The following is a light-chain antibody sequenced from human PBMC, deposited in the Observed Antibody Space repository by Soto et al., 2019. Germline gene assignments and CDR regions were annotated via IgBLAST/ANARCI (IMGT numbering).Light chain of an antibody. J-gene: IGKJ1*01. CDR3: QQYGSSPT. V-gene: IGKV3-20*01. Sequence: EIVLTQSTGTLSLSPGERATLSCRASQSVSSNFLAWYQRKPGQAPRLLIYGASSRATGVPDRFRGSVSGTDFTLTITRLEPEDFAVYYCQQYGSSPTFGQGTKVEIK. CDR2: GAS. CDR1: QSVSSNF.